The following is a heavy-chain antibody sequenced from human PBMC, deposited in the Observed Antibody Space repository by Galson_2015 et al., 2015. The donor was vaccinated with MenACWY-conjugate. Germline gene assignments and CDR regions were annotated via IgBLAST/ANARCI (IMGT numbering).Heavy chain of an antibody. J-gene: IGHJ4*02. V-gene: IGHV4-59*08. Sequence: SEPLSLICTVSGGPISSHYWSWLRQPPGKGLEWIAYIRDTGSLKDNPSLKSRVTMSADKSNNQFSLSQIFVTAADTAVYYCARIPSWGSSFGYFDYWGQGTLVAVSS. CDR2: IRDTGSL. CDR3: ARIPSWGSSFGYFDY. D-gene: IGHD7-27*01. CDR1: GGPISSHY.